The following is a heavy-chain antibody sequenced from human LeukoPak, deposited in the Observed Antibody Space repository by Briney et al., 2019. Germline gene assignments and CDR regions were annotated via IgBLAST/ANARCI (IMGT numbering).Heavy chain of an antibody. CDR1: GFTFDDYA. CDR3: AKGRSSWSLNWFDP. J-gene: IGHJ5*02. Sequence: GGSLRLSCAASGFTFDDYAMHWVRQAPGKGLEWVSGISWNSGSIGYADSVKGRFTISRDNAKNSLYLQMNSLRAEDTALYYCAKGRSSWSLNWFDPWGQGTPVTVSS. CDR2: ISWNSGSI. V-gene: IGHV3-9*01. D-gene: IGHD6-13*01.